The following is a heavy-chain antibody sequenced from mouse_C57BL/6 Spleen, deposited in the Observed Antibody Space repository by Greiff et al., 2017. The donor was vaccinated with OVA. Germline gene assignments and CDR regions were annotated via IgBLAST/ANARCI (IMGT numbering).Heavy chain of an antibody. V-gene: IGHV1-80*01. CDR3: ARGGNGPYYFDY. J-gene: IGHJ2*01. CDR2: IYPGDGDT. CDR1: GYAFSSYW. D-gene: IGHD3-1*01. Sequence: QVQLQQSGAELVKPGASVKISCKASGYAFSSYWMNWVTQRPGKGLEWIGQIYPGDGDTNYNGKFKGKATLTADKSSSTAYMQLSSLTSEDSAVYFCARGGNGPYYFDYWGQGTTLTVSS.